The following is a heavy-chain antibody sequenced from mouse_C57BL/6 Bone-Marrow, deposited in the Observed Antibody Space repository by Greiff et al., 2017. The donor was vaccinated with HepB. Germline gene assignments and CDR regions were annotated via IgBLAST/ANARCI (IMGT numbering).Heavy chain of an antibody. CDR1: GFTFTDYY. CDR2: IRNKANGYTT. Sequence: EVKLVESGGGLVQPGGSLSLSCAASGFTFTDYYMSWVRQPPGKALEWLGFIRNKANGYTTEYSASVKGRFTISRDNSQSILYPQMNALRAEDSATYYCARESNYEDFDYWGQGTTLTVSS. J-gene: IGHJ2*01. CDR3: ARESNYEDFDY. D-gene: IGHD2-5*01. V-gene: IGHV7-3*01.